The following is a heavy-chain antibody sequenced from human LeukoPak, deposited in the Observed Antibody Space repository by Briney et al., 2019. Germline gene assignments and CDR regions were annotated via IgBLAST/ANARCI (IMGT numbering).Heavy chain of an antibody. D-gene: IGHD7-27*01. V-gene: IGHV1-69*05. J-gene: IGHJ4*02. CDR2: IIPIFGTA. CDR1: GGTFSSYA. CDR3: ARAPRSWGFDY. Sequence: SVKVSCKASGGTFSSYAISWVRQAPGQGLEWMGGIIPIFGTANYAQKFQGRVTMTRSASINTAYMELSNLRSEDTAVYYCARAPRSWGFDYWGQGTLVTVSS.